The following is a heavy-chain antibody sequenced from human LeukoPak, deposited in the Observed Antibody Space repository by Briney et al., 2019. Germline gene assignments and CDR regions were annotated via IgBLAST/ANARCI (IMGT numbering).Heavy chain of an antibody. Sequence: PGGSLRLSCAASGFDSSVYYMSWIRQAPGKGLEWISYISTNGGTIYYADSVEGRFTISRDSAKKSLYLQMHSLRAEDTAVYYCARISGSYYDYFDYWGQGTVVTVSS. D-gene: IGHD1-26*01. CDR3: ARISGSYYDYFDY. J-gene: IGHJ4*02. V-gene: IGHV3-11*01. CDR1: GFDSSVYY. CDR2: ISTNGGTI.